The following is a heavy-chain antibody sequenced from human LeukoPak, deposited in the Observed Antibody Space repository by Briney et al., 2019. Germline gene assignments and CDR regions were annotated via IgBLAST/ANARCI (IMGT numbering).Heavy chain of an antibody. D-gene: IGHD3-3*01. CDR3: ARDWHGLYDFLYYYYYMDV. Sequence: GGSLRLSCAASGFTFSSYSMNWVRQAPGKGLEWVSSISSSSSYIYYADSVKGRFTISRDNAKNSLYLQMNSLRAEDTAVYYCARDWHGLYDFLYYYYYMDVWGKGTTVTVSS. CDR2: ISSSSSYI. V-gene: IGHV3-21*01. CDR1: GFTFSSYS. J-gene: IGHJ6*03.